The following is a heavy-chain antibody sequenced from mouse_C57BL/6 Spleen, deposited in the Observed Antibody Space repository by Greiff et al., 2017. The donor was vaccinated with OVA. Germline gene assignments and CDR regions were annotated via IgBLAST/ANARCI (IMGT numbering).Heavy chain of an antibody. D-gene: IGHD1-1*01. Sequence: EVKVVESGEGLVKPGGSLKLSCAASGFTFSSYAMSWVRQTPEKRLEWVAYISSGGDYIYYADTVKGRFTISRDNARNTLYLQMSSLKSEDTAMYYCTRVTTVVDYWYFDVWGTGTTVTVSS. CDR3: TRVTTVVDYWYFDV. J-gene: IGHJ1*03. CDR2: ISSGGDYI. CDR1: GFTFSSYA. V-gene: IGHV5-9-1*02.